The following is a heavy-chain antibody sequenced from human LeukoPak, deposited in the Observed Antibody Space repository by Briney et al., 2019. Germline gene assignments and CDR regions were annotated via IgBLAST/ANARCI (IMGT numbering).Heavy chain of an antibody. V-gene: IGHV1-8*01. D-gene: IGHD2-21*01. CDR2: MNPNSGNT. CDR3: AREGDIVVVSPTNWFDP. CDR1: GYTFTSYD. Sequence: ASVKVSCKASGYTFTSYDINWVRQATGQGLEWMGWMNPNSGNTGYAQKFQGRVTMTRNTSISTAYMELSSLRSEDTAVYYCAREGDIVVVSPTNWFDPWGQGTLVTVSS. J-gene: IGHJ5*02.